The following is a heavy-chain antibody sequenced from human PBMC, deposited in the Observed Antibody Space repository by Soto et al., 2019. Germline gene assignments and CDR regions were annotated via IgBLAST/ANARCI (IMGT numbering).Heavy chain of an antibody. CDR2: IIPILGIA. Sequence: QVQLVQSGAEVKKPGSSVKVSCKASGGTFSSYTISWVRQAPGQGLEWMGRIIPILGIANYAQKFQGRVMITADNSTSTAYMELSSLRSEDTAVYYCAREGDDTDYYYYMDVWGKGTTVTVSS. CDR3: AREGDDTDYYYYMDV. D-gene: IGHD3-16*01. V-gene: IGHV1-69*08. J-gene: IGHJ6*03. CDR1: GGTFSSYT.